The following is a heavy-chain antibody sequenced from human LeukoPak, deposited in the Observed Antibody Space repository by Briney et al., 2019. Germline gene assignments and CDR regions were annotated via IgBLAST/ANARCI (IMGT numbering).Heavy chain of an antibody. D-gene: IGHD2/OR15-2a*01. CDR2: IKADGSGT. CDR1: GFTIGPYA. CDR3: ATWAFYHNLDV. Sequence: GGSLRLSCAASGFTIGPYAMYWVRQGPGRGLEWVSVIKADGSGTFYADSVRGRFTTSRDNSKNFLYLQMNSLTSEDTALYYCATWAFYHNLDVWGQGTTVIVSS. V-gene: IGHV3-43*02. J-gene: IGHJ6*02.